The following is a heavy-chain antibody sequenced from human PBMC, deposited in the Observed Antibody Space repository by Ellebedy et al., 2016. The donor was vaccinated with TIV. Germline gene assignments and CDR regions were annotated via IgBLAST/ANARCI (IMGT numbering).Heavy chain of an antibody. CDR3: AGTYYSDFKGLQH. V-gene: IGHV4-59*08. D-gene: IGHD3-22*01. Sequence: MPSETLSLTCIVSGGSINSYYWSRIRQPPGKGLEWIGYIYYSGSTNYNPSLKSRDTISEDTSKNQFSLKLSSVTAADTAVYYCAGTYYSDFKGLQHWGQGTLVTVSS. CDR2: IYYSGST. J-gene: IGHJ1*01. CDR1: GGSINSYY.